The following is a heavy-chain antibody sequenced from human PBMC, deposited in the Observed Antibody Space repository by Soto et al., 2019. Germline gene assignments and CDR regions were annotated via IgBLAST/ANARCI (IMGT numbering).Heavy chain of an antibody. CDR3: ARDRNPRQEMLYAVLGY. CDR1: GFTFSSYS. V-gene: IGHV3-48*01. CDR2: ISGSSSMI. J-gene: IGHJ4*02. Sequence: EVQLVESGGGLVQPGGSLRLSCAASGFTFSSYSMNWVRQAPGKGLEWVSYISGSSSMIYYADSVKGRFTISRDNAKNSLYLQMNSLRAEDTAVYYCARDRNPRQEMLYAVLGYWGQGTLVTVSS. D-gene: IGHD2-8*01.